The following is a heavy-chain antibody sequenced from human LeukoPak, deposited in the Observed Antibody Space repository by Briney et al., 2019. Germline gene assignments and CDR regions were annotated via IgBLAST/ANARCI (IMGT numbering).Heavy chain of an antibody. CDR3: ARRGYSGSYYLADY. CDR1: GYSFTSCW. CDR2: IYPGDSDT. Sequence: GESLKISCKGSGYSFTSCWIGWVPQMPGKGLEWMGIIYPGDSDTRYSPSFQGQVTISADKSISTAYLQWGSLQASDTDMYYCARRGYSGSYYLADYWGQGTLVTVSS. J-gene: IGHJ4*02. D-gene: IGHD1-26*01. V-gene: IGHV5-51*01.